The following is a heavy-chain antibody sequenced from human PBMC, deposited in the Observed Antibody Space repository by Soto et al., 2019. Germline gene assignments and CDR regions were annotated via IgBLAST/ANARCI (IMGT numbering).Heavy chain of an antibody. Sequence: ASVKVSCKASGGTFSSYAISWVRQAPGQGLEWMGGIIPIFGTANYAQKFQGRVTITADESTSTAYMELSSLRSEDTAVYYCARAYCGGDCYPGYYYYGMDVWGQGTTVTVSS. CDR3: ARAYCGGDCYPGYYYYGMDV. V-gene: IGHV1-69*13. CDR1: GGTFSSYA. CDR2: IIPIFGTA. D-gene: IGHD2-21*02. J-gene: IGHJ6*02.